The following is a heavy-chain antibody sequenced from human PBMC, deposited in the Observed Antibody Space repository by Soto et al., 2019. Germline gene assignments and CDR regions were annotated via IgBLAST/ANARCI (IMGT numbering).Heavy chain of an antibody. CDR2: IIPIFGTA. Sequence: ASVKVSCKASGGTFSSYAISWVRQAPGQGLEWMGGIIPIFGTANYAQKFQGRVTITADESTSTAYMELSSLRSEDTAVYYGATRLGYCSSTSCYEYFQHWGQGTLVTVSS. J-gene: IGHJ1*01. D-gene: IGHD2-2*01. CDR3: ATRLGYCSSTSCYEYFQH. V-gene: IGHV1-69*13. CDR1: GGTFSSYA.